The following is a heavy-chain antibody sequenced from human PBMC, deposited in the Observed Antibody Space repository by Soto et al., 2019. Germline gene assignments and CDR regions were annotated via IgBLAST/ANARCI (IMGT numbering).Heavy chain of an antibody. CDR2: IDWDDDK. D-gene: IGHD1-26*01. V-gene: IGHV2-70*01. Sequence: SGPTLVNPTQTLTLTCTFSGFSLSTSGMCVSWIRQPPGKALEWLALIDWDDDKYYSTSLKTRLTISKDTPKNQVVLTMTNMDPVDTATYYCARILMVDFGIVGATSPHGFDPWGQGTLVTVSS. CDR1: GFSLSTSGMC. J-gene: IGHJ5*02. CDR3: ARILMVDFGIVGATSPHGFDP.